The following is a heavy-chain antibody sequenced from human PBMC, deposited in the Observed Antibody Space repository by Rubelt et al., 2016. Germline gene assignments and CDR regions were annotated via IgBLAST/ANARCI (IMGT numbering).Heavy chain of an antibody. Sequence: TCSLSGGSISNSYWIWLRQSAEKGLEWIGYVYYSGGAIYNPSLRSRVTISVDRSKNEFSLDLTSVSAADTAVYYCARQSDFWYFGLWGRGTLVTVSS. D-gene: IGHD2-21*02. V-gene: IGHV4-59*08. J-gene: IGHJ2*01. CDR3: ARQSDFWYFGL. CDR2: VYYSGGA. CDR1: GGSISNSY.